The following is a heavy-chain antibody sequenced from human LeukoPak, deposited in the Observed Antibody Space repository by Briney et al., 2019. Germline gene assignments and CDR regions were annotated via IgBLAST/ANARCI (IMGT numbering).Heavy chain of an antibody. D-gene: IGHD5-24*01. J-gene: IGHJ4*02. CDR2: INHSGST. CDR1: GGSFSSYY. CDR3: ARSDGYNPIDC. Sequence: PSETLSLTCAVYGGSFSSYYWSWIRQPPGKGLEWIGEINHSGSTNSNPSLKSRVTISVDTSKNQFSLKLSSVTAADTAVYYCARSDGYNPIDCWGQGTLVTVSS. V-gene: IGHV4-34*01.